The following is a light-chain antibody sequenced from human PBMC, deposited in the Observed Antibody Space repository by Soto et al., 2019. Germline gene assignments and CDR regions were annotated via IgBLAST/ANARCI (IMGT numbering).Light chain of an antibody. CDR1: QDLVSDY. J-gene: IGKJ1*01. CDR2: GAS. CDR3: QRYGRSPTWT. Sequence: EIALTQSPGTLSLAPGERATLSCRASQDLVSDYLAWYQQKPGQPPRLLIYGASLRATGIPDRFSGSGSGTDSTFNINTIEPEDSAVYYCQRYGRSPTWTFGQGTKVEIK. V-gene: IGKV3-20*01.